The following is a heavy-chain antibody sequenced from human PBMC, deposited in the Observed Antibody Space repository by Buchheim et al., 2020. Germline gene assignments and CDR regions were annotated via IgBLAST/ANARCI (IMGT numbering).Heavy chain of an antibody. Sequence: EVQLVESGGGLVQPGGSLRLSCAASGFTFSNYEMNWVSQAPGKGLEWLSYIDGSGIAIYYADSVKGRFTISRDNAKNSLFLQMNSLRAEDTAVYYCAREGLVRSTDFDYWGQGTL. CDR3: AREGLVRSTDFDY. CDR2: IDGSGIAI. CDR1: GFTFSNYE. J-gene: IGHJ4*02. V-gene: IGHV3-48*03. D-gene: IGHD2-8*02.